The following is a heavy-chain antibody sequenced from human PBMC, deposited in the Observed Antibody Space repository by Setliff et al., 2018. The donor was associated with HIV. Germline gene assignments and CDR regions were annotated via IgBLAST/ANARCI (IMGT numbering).Heavy chain of an antibody. D-gene: IGHD2-8*01. CDR1: GDSISGSSYY. J-gene: IGHJ5*01. V-gene: IGHV4-39*01. CDR2: IYYTGTT. CDR3: ARHHRDPNFDP. Sequence: SETLSLTCTVSGDSISGSSYYWGWVRQPPGKGLEWIGSIYYTGTTYYNPSLKSRVTISVETSKNQFSLKLSSVTAADTSVYYCARHHRDPNFDPWGQGTAVTVSS.